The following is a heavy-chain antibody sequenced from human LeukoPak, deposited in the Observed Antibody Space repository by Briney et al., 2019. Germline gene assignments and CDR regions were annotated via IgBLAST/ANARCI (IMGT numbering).Heavy chain of an antibody. D-gene: IGHD6-13*01. CDR2: IYYSGST. CDR1: GGSISSSSYY. CDR3: ARVAATGHYYYYYMDV. Sequence: SETLSLTCTVSGGSISSSSYYWGWIRQPPGKGLEWIGSIYYSGSTYYNPSLKSRVTTSVDTSKNQFSLKLSSVTAADTAVYYCARVAATGHYYYYYMDVWGKGTTVTVSS. J-gene: IGHJ6*03. V-gene: IGHV4-39*07.